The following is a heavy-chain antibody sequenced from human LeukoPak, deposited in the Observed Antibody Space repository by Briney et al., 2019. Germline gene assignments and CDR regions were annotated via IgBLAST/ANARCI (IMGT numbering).Heavy chain of an antibody. J-gene: IGHJ4*02. CDR2: IYYSGST. D-gene: IGHD2-15*01. V-gene: IGHV4-39*07. CDR1: GGSISSSSYY. Sequence: PSETQSLTCTVSGGSISSSSYYWGWIRQPPGKGLEWIGSIYYSGSTYYNPSLKSRVTISVDTSKNQFSLNLSSVTAADTAAYYCARIPFLAGTPDYWGQGTLVTVSS. CDR3: ARIPFLAGTPDY.